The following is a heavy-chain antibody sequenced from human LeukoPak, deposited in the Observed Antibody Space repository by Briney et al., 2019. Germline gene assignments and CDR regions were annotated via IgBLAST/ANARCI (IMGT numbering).Heavy chain of an antibody. D-gene: IGHD6-13*01. CDR1: GGTFSSYA. Sequence: ASVKVSCKASGGTFSSYAISWVRQAPGQGLEWMGGIIPIFGTANYARKFQGRVTITADESTSTAYMELSSLRSEDTAVYYCARRFVGYNSSWGASDIWGLGTMVTVSS. J-gene: IGHJ3*02. CDR3: ARRFVGYNSSWGASDI. CDR2: IIPIFGTA. V-gene: IGHV1-69*13.